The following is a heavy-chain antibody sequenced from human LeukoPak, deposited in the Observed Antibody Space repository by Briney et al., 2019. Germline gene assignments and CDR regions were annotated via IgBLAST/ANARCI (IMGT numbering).Heavy chain of an antibody. D-gene: IGHD2-15*01. J-gene: IGHJ4*02. CDR3: ARGECSGGSCYVYFDY. CDR2: IIPIFGTA. Sequence: ASVKVSCKASGYTFTSYGISWVRQAPGQGLEWMGGIIPIFGTANYAQKFQGRVTITADESTSTAYMELSSLRSEDTAVYYCARGECSGGSCYVYFDYWGQGTLVTVSS. CDR1: GYTFTSYG. V-gene: IGHV1-69*13.